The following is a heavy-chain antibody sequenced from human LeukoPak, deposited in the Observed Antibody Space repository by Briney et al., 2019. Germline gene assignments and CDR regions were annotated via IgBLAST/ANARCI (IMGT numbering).Heavy chain of an antibody. Sequence: ASVKVSCKASGYTFTGYYMHWVRQAPGQGLEWMGWINPNSGGTNYAQKFQGRVTMTRDTSISTAYMELSRLRSDDTAVYYCARVSPPMVRGVIMFYYYYYMDVWGKGTTVTVSS. CDR1: GYTFTGYY. J-gene: IGHJ6*03. V-gene: IGHV1-2*02. CDR2: INPNSGGT. D-gene: IGHD3-10*01. CDR3: ARVSPPMVRGVIMFYYYYYMDV.